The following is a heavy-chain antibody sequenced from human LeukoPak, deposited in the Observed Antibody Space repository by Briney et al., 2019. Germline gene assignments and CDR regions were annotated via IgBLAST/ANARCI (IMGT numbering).Heavy chain of an antibody. CDR1: GGSFSGYY. Sequence: SETLSLTCAVYGGSFSGYYWSWIRQPPGKGLEWIGEINHGGSTNYNPSLKSRVTISVDTSKNQFSLKLSSVTAADTAVYYCARWIQLWSRAPSHYMDVWGKGTTVTVSS. CDR3: ARWIQLWSRAPSHYMDV. D-gene: IGHD5-18*01. J-gene: IGHJ6*03. CDR2: INHGGST. V-gene: IGHV4-34*01.